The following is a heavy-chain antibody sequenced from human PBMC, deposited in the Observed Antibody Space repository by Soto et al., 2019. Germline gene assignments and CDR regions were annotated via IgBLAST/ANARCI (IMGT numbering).Heavy chain of an antibody. Sequence: VQLVQSGAEVKTPGASVKVSCKSSGDSFNDYYLHWVRQAPGQGLEWMGWINPNSGVTKYAQKFQGWVTMTRDTSIRTVYMELSRLRSDDTAVYYCARESGGATATLDYYYFYMDVWGKGTTVTVSS. J-gene: IGHJ6*03. V-gene: IGHV1-2*04. CDR3: ARESGGATATLDYYYFYMDV. CDR2: INPNSGVT. D-gene: IGHD5-12*01. CDR1: GDSFNDYY.